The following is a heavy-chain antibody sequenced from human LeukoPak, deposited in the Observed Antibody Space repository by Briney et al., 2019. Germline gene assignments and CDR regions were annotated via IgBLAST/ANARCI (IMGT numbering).Heavy chain of an antibody. Sequence: PGGSLRLSCAASGFTFSSYAMSWVRQAPGKGLEWVSAISGSGGSTYYADSVKGRFTISRDKSKNTLYLQMNSLRAEDTAVYYCAKEMGYYGDTDGYFDYWGQGTLVTVSS. CDR3: AKEMGYYGDTDGYFDY. D-gene: IGHD4-17*01. CDR1: GFTFSSYA. J-gene: IGHJ4*02. CDR2: ISGSGGST. V-gene: IGHV3-23*01.